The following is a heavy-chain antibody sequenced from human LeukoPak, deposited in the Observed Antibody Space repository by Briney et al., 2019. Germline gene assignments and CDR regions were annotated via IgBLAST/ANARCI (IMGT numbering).Heavy chain of an antibody. CDR2: ISSSSSYI. J-gene: IGHJ6*03. CDR3: ARDSRDIVVVPAAMDGYYYYYMDV. V-gene: IGHV3-21*01. Sequence: PGGSLRLSCAASGFAFSSYSMNWVRQAPGKGLEWASSISSSSSYIYYADSVKGRFTISRDNAKNSLYLQMNSLRAEDTAVYYCARDSRDIVVVPAAMDGYYYYYMDVWGKGTTVTVSS. D-gene: IGHD2-2*01. CDR1: GFAFSSYS.